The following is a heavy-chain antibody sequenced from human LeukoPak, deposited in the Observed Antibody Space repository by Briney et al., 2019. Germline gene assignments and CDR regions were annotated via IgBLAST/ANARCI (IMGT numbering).Heavy chain of an antibody. V-gene: IGHV4-59*01. CDR2: TYYMGST. CDR3: ARDVTPSYSSDSSGFWFDP. D-gene: IGHD3-22*01. Sequence: PSETVSLTCICSGRPIIMDYWSAPREPPGKGVEGIGYTYYMGSTNYNTSLTIRVTISVPTSKTQFSLQLSPVPAADTAVYYCARDVTPSYSSDSSGFWFDPWGQGTLVTVSS. J-gene: IGHJ5*01. CDR1: GRPIIMDY.